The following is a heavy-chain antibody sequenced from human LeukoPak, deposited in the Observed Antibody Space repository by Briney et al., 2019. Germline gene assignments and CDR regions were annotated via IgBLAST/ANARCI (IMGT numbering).Heavy chain of an antibody. CDR3: ARIDRAVAGTIDY. Sequence: SETLSLTCTISGGSISSYFWTWIRQPPGKGLEWIGYIYYSGSTNYNPSLKSRVTMSVDTSKNQFSLKLSSVTAADTAVYYCARIDRAVAGTIDYWGQGTLVTVSS. D-gene: IGHD6-19*01. CDR2: IYYSGST. J-gene: IGHJ4*02. CDR1: GGSISSYF. V-gene: IGHV4-59*08.